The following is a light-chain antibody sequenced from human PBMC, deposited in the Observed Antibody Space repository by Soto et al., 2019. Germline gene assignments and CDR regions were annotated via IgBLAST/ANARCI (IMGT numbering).Light chain of an antibody. J-gene: IGKJ1*01. Sequence: EIVLTQSPATLSLSPGERATLSCRASQSVSSYLAWYQQKPGQAPKLLIYDASNRATGIPARFSGSGSGTEFTLTISSLQSEDFAAYYCQQYNKYPWTFGQGTKVDIK. CDR2: DAS. CDR3: QQYNKYPWT. V-gene: IGKV3D-15*01. CDR1: QSVSSY.